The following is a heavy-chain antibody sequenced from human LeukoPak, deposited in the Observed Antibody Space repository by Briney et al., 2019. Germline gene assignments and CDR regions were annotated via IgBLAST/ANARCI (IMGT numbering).Heavy chain of an antibody. V-gene: IGHV3-48*03. Sequence: GGSLRLSCSASGFTFSSYEMNWVRQAPGKGLEGVSYISSSGSNIYYADSVTGRFTISRDNAKNSLDLQMNSLRAEDTAVYYCARAVFTYYDILTDYWGQGPLVTVSS. D-gene: IGHD3-9*01. CDR1: GFTFSSYE. J-gene: IGHJ4*02. CDR3: ARAVFTYYDILTDY. CDR2: ISSSGSNI.